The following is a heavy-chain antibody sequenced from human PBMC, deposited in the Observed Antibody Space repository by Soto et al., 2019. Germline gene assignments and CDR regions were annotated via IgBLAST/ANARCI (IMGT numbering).Heavy chain of an antibody. CDR3: ARGSIGDFDY. D-gene: IGHD6-19*01. V-gene: IGHV1-18*01. CDR2: ISPYNGDT. CDR1: GYTFTNFG. J-gene: IGHJ4*02. Sequence: QVHLVQSGVELKKPGASVKVSCQASGYTFTNFGISWVRQAPGQGLEWMGWISPYNGDTNYAQKVQGRVTMTTNTSTSTAYIEVRSLRSDDTAVSYCARGSIGDFDYWGQGTLVAVSS.